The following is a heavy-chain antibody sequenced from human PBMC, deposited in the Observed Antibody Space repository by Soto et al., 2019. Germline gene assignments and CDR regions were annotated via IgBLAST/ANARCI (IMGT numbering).Heavy chain of an antibody. Sequence: SETLSLTCAVSGGSISSGGYYWTWIRQSPGXXXEWIGYVSSTGSTNYNPSLKSRVILSLDTSTSEVSLSLTSVTAADAAVYFCARFSPPRKSYDSNPGWFDPWGQGIMVTVS. CDR2: VSSTGST. D-gene: IGHD3-22*01. V-gene: IGHV4-61*08. CDR1: GGSISSGGYY. J-gene: IGHJ5*02. CDR3: ARFSPPRKSYDSNPGWFDP.